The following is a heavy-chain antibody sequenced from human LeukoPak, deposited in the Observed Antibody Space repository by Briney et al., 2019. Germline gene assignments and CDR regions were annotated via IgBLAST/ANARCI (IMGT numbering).Heavy chain of an antibody. CDR3: ARDGIAVAVDY. CDR2: ISSSGSTI. V-gene: IGHV3-48*03. Sequence: GGSLRLSCAASGFTFSSCEMNWVRQAPGKGLEWVSYISSSGSTIYYADSVKGRFTISRDNAKNSLYLQMNSLRAEDTAVYYCARDGIAVAVDYWGQGTLVTVSS. CDR1: GFTFSSCE. J-gene: IGHJ4*02. D-gene: IGHD6-19*01.